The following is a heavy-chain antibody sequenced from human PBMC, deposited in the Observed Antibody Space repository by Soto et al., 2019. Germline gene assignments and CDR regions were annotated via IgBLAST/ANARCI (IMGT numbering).Heavy chain of an antibody. D-gene: IGHD2-21*01. J-gene: IGHJ6*02. CDR1: GYTFTSYY. Sequence: QVQLVQSGAEVKKPGASVKVSCKASGYTFTSYYMHWVRQAPGQGLEWMGIINPSGGSTSYAQKFQGRVTMTRDTSTSTVYMELGSLRSEDTAVSYCARDAIGEYYGMDVWGQGTTVTVSS. V-gene: IGHV1-46*01. CDR2: INPSGGST. CDR3: ARDAIGEYYGMDV.